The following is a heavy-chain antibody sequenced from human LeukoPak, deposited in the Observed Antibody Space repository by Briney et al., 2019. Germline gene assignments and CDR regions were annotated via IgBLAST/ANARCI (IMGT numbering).Heavy chain of an antibody. J-gene: IGHJ5*02. CDR1: GVSISSYY. D-gene: IGHD3-16*02. CDR2: IYYSGST. Sequence: SETLSLTCTVSGVSISSYYWSWIRQPPGKGLEWIGYIYYSGSTNYNPSLKSRVTISVDTSKNQFSLKLSSVTAADTAVYYCARTAFGGVIASDWFDPWGQGTLVTVSS. V-gene: IGHV4-59*08. CDR3: ARTAFGGVIASDWFDP.